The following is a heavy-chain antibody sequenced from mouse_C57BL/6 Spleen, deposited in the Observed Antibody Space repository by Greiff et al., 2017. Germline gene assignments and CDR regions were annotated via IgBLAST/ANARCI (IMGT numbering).Heavy chain of an antibody. CDR2: ISDGGSYT. CDR3: ARDEDGTFAY. Sequence: EVHLVESGGGLVKPGGSLKLSCAASGFTFSSYAMSWVRQTPEKRLEWVATISDGGSYTYYPDNVKGRFTISRDNAKNNLYLQMSHLKSEDTAMYYCARDEDGTFAYWGQGTLVTVSA. V-gene: IGHV5-4*01. CDR1: GFTFSSYA. J-gene: IGHJ3*01. D-gene: IGHD2-1*01.